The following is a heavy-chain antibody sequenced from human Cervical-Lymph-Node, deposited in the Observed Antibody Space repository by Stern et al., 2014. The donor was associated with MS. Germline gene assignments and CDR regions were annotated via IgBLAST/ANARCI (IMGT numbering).Heavy chain of an antibody. CDR1: GYTFTSYN. J-gene: IGHJ6*02. CDR3: ARERAGQGYGDF. V-gene: IGHV1-18*01. CDR2: ISAYNGNT. D-gene: IGHD4-17*01. Sequence: QVQLLQPGAEMKKPGASVKVSCKASGYTFTSYNINWVRQAPGQGLEWMGWISAYNGNTDYAQKFQGRVTMTTDTSTSTAYMELRSLRSDDAAVYYCARERAGQGYGDFWGQGTTVTVSS.